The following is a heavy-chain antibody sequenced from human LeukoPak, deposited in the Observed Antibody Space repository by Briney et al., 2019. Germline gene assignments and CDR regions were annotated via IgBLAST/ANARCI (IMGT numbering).Heavy chain of an antibody. D-gene: IGHD3-10*01. CDR2: INHSGST. Sequence: ETSETLSLTCAVYGGSFSGYYWSWIRQPPGKGLEWIGGINHSGSTNYNPSLKSRVTISVDTSKNQFSLKLSSVTAADTAVYYCARGQGRYYYGSGSYPFDYWGQGTLVTVSS. J-gene: IGHJ4*02. CDR3: ARGQGRYYYGSGSYPFDY. V-gene: IGHV4-34*01. CDR1: GGSFSGYY.